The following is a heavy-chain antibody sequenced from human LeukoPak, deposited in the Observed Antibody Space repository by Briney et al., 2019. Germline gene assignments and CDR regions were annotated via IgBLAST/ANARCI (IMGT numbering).Heavy chain of an antibody. CDR1: GYTFTSYG. CDR3: ARYNYGDLRDDY. CDR2: ISAYNGNT. V-gene: IGHV1-18*01. D-gene: IGHD4-17*01. Sequence: GASVKVSCKASGYTFTSYGISWVRQAPGQGLEWMGGISAYNGNTNYAQKLQGRVTMTTDTSTSTAYMELRSLRSDDRAVYYCARYNYGDLRDDYWGQGTLVTVSS. J-gene: IGHJ4*02.